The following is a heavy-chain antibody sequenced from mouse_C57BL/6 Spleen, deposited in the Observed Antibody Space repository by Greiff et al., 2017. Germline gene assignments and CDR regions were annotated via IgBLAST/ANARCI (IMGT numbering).Heavy chain of an antibody. J-gene: IGHJ4*01. V-gene: IGHV14-3*01. Sequence: VQLQQSVAELVRPGASVKLSCTASGFNIKNTYMHWVKQRPEQGLEWIGRIDPANGNTKYAPKFQGKATITADTSSNTAYLQLSSLTSEDTAIYYGARGGIYDGYLYYAMDYWGQGTSVTVSS. CDR3: ARGGIYDGYLYYAMDY. CDR1: GFNIKNTY. CDR2: IDPANGNT. D-gene: IGHD2-3*01.